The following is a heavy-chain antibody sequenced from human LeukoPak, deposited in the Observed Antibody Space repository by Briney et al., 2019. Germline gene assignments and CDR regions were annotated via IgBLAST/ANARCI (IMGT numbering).Heavy chain of an antibody. CDR3: ASIFYYSVPF. J-gene: IGHJ4*02. CDR2: IYYSGDT. V-gene: IGHV4-39*02. CDR1: GGSITSPENY. D-gene: IGHD3-10*02. Sequence: SETLTLTCTVSGGSITSPENYWGWVRQPPGKGLEWIGNIYYSGDTYYNSSLRSRVTLSVDTSQNHFSLRLTSMTAADTAVYYCASIFYYSVPFWGQGALVIVSS.